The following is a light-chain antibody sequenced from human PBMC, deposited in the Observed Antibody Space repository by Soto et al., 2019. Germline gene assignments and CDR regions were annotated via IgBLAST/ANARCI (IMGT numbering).Light chain of an antibody. CDR3: SSFVAGNNYWV. CDR1: SSNIGNHD. Sequence: QSVLTQPPSVSAAPGQKVTISCSGSSSNIGNHDVSWFQQHPGKAPKLIIYEVTKRPSGVPDRFSASKSGNTASLTVSGLQAEDEADYYCSSFVAGNNYWVFGGGTKLTVL. J-gene: IGLJ3*02. V-gene: IGLV2-8*01. CDR2: EVT.